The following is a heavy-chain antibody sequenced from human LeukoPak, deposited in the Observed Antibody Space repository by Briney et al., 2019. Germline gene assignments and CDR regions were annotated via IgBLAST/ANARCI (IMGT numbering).Heavy chain of an antibody. CDR1: GGSFSGYY. V-gene: IGHV4-34*01. CDR3: ARQNTIAAAGTPRFDP. Sequence: SETLSLTCAVYGGSFSGYYWSWIRQPPGKGLGWIGEINHSGSTNYNPSLKSRVTISVDTSKNQFSLKLSSVTAADTAVYYCARQNTIAAAGTPRFDPWGQGTLVTVSS. D-gene: IGHD6-13*01. CDR2: INHSGST. J-gene: IGHJ5*02.